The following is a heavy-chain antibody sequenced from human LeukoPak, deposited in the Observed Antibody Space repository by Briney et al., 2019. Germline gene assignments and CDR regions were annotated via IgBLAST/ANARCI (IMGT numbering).Heavy chain of an antibody. V-gene: IGHV3-33*01. CDR2: IWYDGSNK. Sequence: GRSLRLSCAASGFTFSSYGMHWVRQAPGKGLEWVAVIWYDGSNKYYADSVKGRFTISRDNSKNTLYLQMNSLRAEDTAVYYCARELGSSDAFDIWGQGTMVTVSS. CDR1: GFTFSSYG. CDR3: ARELGSSDAFDI. D-gene: IGHD7-27*01. J-gene: IGHJ3*02.